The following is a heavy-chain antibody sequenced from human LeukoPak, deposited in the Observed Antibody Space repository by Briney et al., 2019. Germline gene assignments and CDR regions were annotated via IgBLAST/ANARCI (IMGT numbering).Heavy chain of an antibody. CDR1: GGSFSGYY. Sequence: SETLSLTCAVYGGSFSGYYWSWIHQPPGKGLEWIGEINHSGSTNYNPSLKSRVTISVDTSKNQFSLKLSSVTAADTAVYYCARGLRVRGVYYYYGMDVWGQGTTVTVSS. CDR2: INHSGST. J-gene: IGHJ6*02. CDR3: ARGLRVRGVYYYYGMDV. V-gene: IGHV4-34*01. D-gene: IGHD3-10*01.